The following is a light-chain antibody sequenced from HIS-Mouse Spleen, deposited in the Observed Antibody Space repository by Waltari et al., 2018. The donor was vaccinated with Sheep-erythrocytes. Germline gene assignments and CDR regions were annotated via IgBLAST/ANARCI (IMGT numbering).Light chain of an antibody. J-gene: IGKJ4*01. CDR2: AAS. V-gene: IGKV1-39*01. CDR3: QQSYSTPPT. CDR1: QSISSY. Sequence: DIQMTQSPSSLSASVGDRVTITCRASQSISSYLNWYQQKPGKAPKLLIYAASSLQSGVPSRFSGSGSRTEFTLTISSLQPEDFATYYCQQSYSTPPTFGGGTKVEIK.